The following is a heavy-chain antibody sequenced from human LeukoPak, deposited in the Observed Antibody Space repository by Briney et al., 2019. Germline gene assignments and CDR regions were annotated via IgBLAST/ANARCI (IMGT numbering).Heavy chain of an antibody. V-gene: IGHV4-59*01. Sequence: SETLSLTCTVSGGSISSYYWSWIRQPPGKGLEWIGYIYYSGSTNYNPSLKSRVTISVDTSKNQFSLKLSSVTAADTAVYYCANSYSSGWYYFDYWGQGTLVTVCS. CDR2: IYYSGST. D-gene: IGHD6-19*01. CDR1: GGSISSYY. CDR3: ANSYSSGWYYFDY. J-gene: IGHJ4*02.